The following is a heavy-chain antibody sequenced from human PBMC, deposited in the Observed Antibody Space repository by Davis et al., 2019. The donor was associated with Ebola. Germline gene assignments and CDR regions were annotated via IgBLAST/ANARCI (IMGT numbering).Heavy chain of an antibody. V-gene: IGHV1-3*01. J-gene: IGHJ4*02. CDR3: ARDEDHSNWYAVDY. CDR2: INAGNGNT. Sequence: AASVKVSCKASGYTFTNYAIHWVRQAPGQRLEWLGWINAGNGNTKYSQKFEARITITRDTSANTAYMELTNLNSDDTAVYYCARDEDHSNWYAVDYWGQGALVTVSS. CDR1: GYTFTNYA. D-gene: IGHD6-13*01.